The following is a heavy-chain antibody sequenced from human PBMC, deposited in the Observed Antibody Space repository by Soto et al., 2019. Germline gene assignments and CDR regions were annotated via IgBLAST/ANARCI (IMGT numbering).Heavy chain of an antibody. J-gene: IGHJ4*02. V-gene: IGHV1-18*01. Sequence: SVKVSCKGSGYTFTDYACSWFRQAPGQGLEWMGWISAYNGNTNYAQKLQGRVTLTTDTSTSTAYMELRSLISDDTAVYYCARGQPYYYDSSGYYHGTFFDYWGQGTLVTVSS. CDR2: ISAYNGNT. CDR3: ARGQPYYYDSSGYYHGTFFDY. D-gene: IGHD3-22*01. CDR1: GYTFTDYA.